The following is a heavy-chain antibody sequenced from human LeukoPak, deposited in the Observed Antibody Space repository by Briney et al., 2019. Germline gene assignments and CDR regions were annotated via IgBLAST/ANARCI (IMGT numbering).Heavy chain of an antibody. D-gene: IGHD3-3*01. Sequence: SETLSLTCTVSGYYISSGYYWGWIRQPPGKGLEWIGYIYYTGSTYYNPSLESRLTVSADLSKNQFSLKLSSVTAADTAVYYCARQGGVIIAWGQGTLVTVSS. J-gene: IGHJ5*02. CDR3: ARQGGVIIA. CDR2: IYYTGST. CDR1: GYYISSGYY. V-gene: IGHV4-38-2*02.